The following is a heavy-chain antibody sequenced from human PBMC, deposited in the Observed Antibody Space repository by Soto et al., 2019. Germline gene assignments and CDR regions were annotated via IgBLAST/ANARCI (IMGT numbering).Heavy chain of an antibody. V-gene: IGHV3-21*04. CDR3: ARTTTIAARPLLLFDY. CDR1: GFTFSSYS. J-gene: IGHJ4*02. CDR2: ISSSSSYI. D-gene: IGHD6-6*01. Sequence: GGSLRLSCAASGFTFSSYSMNWVRQAPGKGLEWVSSISSSSSYIYYADSVKGRFTISRDNAKNSLYLQMNSLRAEDTAVYYCARTTTIAARPLLLFDYWGQGTLVTVSS.